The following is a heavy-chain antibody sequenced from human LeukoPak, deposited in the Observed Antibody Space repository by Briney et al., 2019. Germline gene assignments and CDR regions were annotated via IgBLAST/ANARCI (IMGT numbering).Heavy chain of an antibody. V-gene: IGHV3-7*03. D-gene: IGHD3-3*01. Sequence: GGSLRLSCAASGFTFSNYWMSWVRQAPEKGLEWVANIKPDGSETYSVDSVKGRFTISRDNAKNSLYLQMNSLRAEDTAVYYCARTLRFFRFLDVWGQGNTVTVSS. CDR2: IKPDGSET. CDR3: ARTLRFFRFLDV. CDR1: GFTFSNYW. J-gene: IGHJ6*02.